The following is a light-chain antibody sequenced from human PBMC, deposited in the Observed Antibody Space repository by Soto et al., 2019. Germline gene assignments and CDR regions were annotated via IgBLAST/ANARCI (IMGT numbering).Light chain of an antibody. CDR2: AAA. CDR1: QGIANY. Sequence: EIQMTQSPSSLSASVGDRVTIPCRASQGIANYLAWYQQKPGKGPKLLIYAAATLQSGVPSRFSGSGSGTDFTLTISSLQPEDVATYYCQKCGRAPFTFGGGTKVDIK. CDR3: QKCGRAPFT. J-gene: IGKJ4*01. V-gene: IGKV1-27*01.